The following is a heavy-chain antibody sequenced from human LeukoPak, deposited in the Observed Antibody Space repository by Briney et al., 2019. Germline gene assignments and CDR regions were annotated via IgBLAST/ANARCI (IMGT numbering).Heavy chain of an antibody. CDR3: AKARGLGIVGAYFDY. J-gene: IGHJ4*02. Sequence: GGSLRLSCAASGFTFSSYAMSWVRQAPGKGLEWVSAISGSGGSTYYPDSVKGRFTISRDNSKNTLYLQMNSLRAEDTAVYYCAKARGLGIVGAYFDYWGQGTLVTVSS. CDR1: GFTFSSYA. CDR2: ISGSGGST. V-gene: IGHV3-23*01. D-gene: IGHD1-26*01.